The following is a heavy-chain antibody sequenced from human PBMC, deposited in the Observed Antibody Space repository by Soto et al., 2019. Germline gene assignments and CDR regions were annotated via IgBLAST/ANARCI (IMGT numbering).Heavy chain of an antibody. J-gene: IGHJ6*02. CDR2: INGGTGQT. CDR3: AKDLIVPGPLGGMDA. V-gene: IGHV1-3*01. Sequence: GASVKVSCKASGYTFSTHAMHWVRQAPGQSLEWMGWINGGTGQTKHSHRFQGRVTITRDTSASTAYMELSSLRVEDTAVYFCAKDLIVPGPLGGMDAWGQGTTVTVSS. CDR1: GYTFSTHA. D-gene: IGHD1-26*01.